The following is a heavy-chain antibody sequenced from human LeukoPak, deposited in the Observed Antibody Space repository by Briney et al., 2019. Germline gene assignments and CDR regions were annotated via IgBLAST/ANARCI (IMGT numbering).Heavy chain of an antibody. V-gene: IGHV3-7*01. CDR2: IKQDGSEK. CDR3: ARGGVQKGIAAAGTDY. D-gene: IGHD6-13*01. Sequence: GGSLRLSCAASGFTFSSYWMSWVRQAPGKGLEWVANIKQDGSEKYYVDSVKGRFTISRDNAKNSLYLQMNSLRAEDTAVYYCARGGVQKGIAAAGTDYWGQGTLVTVSS. CDR1: GFTFSSYW. J-gene: IGHJ4*02.